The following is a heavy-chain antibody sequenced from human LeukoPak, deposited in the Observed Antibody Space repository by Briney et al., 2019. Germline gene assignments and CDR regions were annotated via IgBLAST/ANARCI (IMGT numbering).Heavy chain of an antibody. CDR2: ISAYNGNT. J-gene: IGHJ6*03. Sequence: AASVNVSFKASGYTFTSYGISWVRQAPGQGLEWMGWISAYNGNTNYAQKLQGRVTMTTDTSTSTAYMELRSLRSDDTAVYYCASSPYYYYYMDVWGKGTTVTVSS. CDR3: ASSPYYYYYMDV. CDR1: GYTFTSYG. V-gene: IGHV1-18*01.